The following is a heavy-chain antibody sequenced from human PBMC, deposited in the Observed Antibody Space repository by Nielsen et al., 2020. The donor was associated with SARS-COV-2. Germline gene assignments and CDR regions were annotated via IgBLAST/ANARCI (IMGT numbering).Heavy chain of an antibody. Sequence: SETLSLTCNVSGASISSSYWNWIRQTPGKGLEWIGVIYTTGSTNSNPSLKSRVTISVDTSMSHFSLKLTSVTAADTAVYYCARAGRRNYHSGGYFTLDAFDVWGQGTTVTVSS. CDR2: IYTTGST. CDR1: GASISSSY. D-gene: IGHD3-22*01. J-gene: IGHJ3*01. CDR3: ARAGRRNYHSGGYFTLDAFDV. V-gene: IGHV4-4*09.